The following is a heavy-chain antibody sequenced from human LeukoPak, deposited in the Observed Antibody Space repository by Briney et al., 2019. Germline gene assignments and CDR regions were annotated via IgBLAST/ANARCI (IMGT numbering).Heavy chain of an antibody. CDR1: GFTFSNFA. CDR3: AKDFHGDFPYFFDY. J-gene: IGHJ4*02. Sequence: GGSLRLSCAASGFTFSNFAMSWVRQAPGKGLEWVSSISASGGTTYYADSVKGRFTISGDNSKNTFNLQMNSLRAEDTALYYCAKDFHGDFPYFFDYWGQGTLVTVSS. CDR2: ISASGGTT. V-gene: IGHV3-23*01.